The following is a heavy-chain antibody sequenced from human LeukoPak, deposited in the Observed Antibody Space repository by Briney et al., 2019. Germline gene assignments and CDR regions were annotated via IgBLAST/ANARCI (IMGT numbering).Heavy chain of an antibody. V-gene: IGHV1-2*06. CDR2: VNPNSGGT. J-gene: IGHJ5*02. D-gene: IGHD6-19*01. CDR1: GYPFPGYY. CDR3: ARDLGLAVAGTSRGLAPNWFDP. Sequence: VKVSCKASGYPFPGYYMHWVRQAPGQGLEWMGRVNPNSGGTNYAQKFQGRVTMTRDTSISTAYMELSRLRSDDTAVYYCARDLGLAVAGTSRGLAPNWFDPWGPGTLVTVSS.